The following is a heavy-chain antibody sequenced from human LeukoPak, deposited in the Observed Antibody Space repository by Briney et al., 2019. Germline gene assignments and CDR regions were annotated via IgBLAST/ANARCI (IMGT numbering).Heavy chain of an antibody. CDR1: GFTFSSYW. CDR2: IKQDGSEK. D-gene: IGHD6-19*01. CDR3: AREAHSSGWYYTDY. J-gene: IGHJ4*02. Sequence: GGSLRLSCAASGFTFSSYWMSWVRQAPGKGLEWVANIKQDGSEKYYVDSVKGRFTISRDNAKNSLYLQVDSLRAEDTAVYYCAREAHSSGWYYTDYWGQGTLVTVSS. V-gene: IGHV3-7*01.